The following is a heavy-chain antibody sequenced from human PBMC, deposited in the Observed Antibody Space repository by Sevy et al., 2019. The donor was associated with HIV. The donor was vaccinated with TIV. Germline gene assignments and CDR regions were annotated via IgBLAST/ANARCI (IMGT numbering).Heavy chain of an antibody. V-gene: IGHV3-23*01. CDR2: IRGDGENT. Sequence: QLGGPLEPSGLPPDFIFRTHPGAWSARAPGKGREGVSAIRGDGENTHYADSVRGRFTISRDNFKNTLYLQMNSLRAEDTALYYCARDGRGISAFDIWGPGTMVTVSS. CDR3: ARDGRGISAFDI. J-gene: IGHJ3*02. D-gene: IGHD3-3*02. CDR1: DFIFRTHP.